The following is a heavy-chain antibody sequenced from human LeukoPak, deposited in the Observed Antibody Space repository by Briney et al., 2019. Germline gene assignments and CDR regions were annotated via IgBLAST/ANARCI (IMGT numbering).Heavy chain of an antibody. CDR3: ARAPDYGDYLDY. D-gene: IGHD4-17*01. V-gene: IGHV3-66*01. Sequence: GGSLRLSCAASGFTVSSNYMSWVRQAPGKGLEWVSVIYSGGSTYYADSVKGRFTISRDNSKNTLYLQMNSLRAEDTAVYYCARAPDYGDYLDYWGQGTLVIVSS. J-gene: IGHJ4*02. CDR2: IYSGGST. CDR1: GFTVSSNY.